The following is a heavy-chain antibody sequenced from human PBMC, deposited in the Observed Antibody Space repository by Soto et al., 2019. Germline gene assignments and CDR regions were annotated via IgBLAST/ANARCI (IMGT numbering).Heavy chain of an antibody. V-gene: IGHV4-61*01. J-gene: IGHJ4*02. CDR1: GGSVSSGSYY. CDR2: IYYSGST. CDR3: ARGILRYFDWLSVFSPTFDY. Sequence: PSETLSLTCTVSGGSVSSGSYYWSWIRQPPGKGLEWIGYIYYSGSTNYNPSLKSRVTISVDTSKNQFSLKLSSVTAADTAVYYCARGILRYFDWLSVFSPTFDYWGQGTLVTVSS. D-gene: IGHD3-9*01.